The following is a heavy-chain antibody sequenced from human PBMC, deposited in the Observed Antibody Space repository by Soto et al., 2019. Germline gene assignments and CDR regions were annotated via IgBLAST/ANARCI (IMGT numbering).Heavy chain of an antibody. V-gene: IGHV4-34*01. CDR2: INHSGST. CDR3: ARGSKGSSWYKTNNWFDP. CDR1: GGSFSGYY. J-gene: IGHJ5*02. Sequence: SETLSLTCAVYGGSFSGYYWSWIRQPPGKGLKWIGEINHSGSTNYNPSLKSRVTISVDTSKNHFSLKLSSVSAADTALYYCARGSKGSSWYKTNNWFDPWGQGTLVTVSS. D-gene: IGHD6-13*01.